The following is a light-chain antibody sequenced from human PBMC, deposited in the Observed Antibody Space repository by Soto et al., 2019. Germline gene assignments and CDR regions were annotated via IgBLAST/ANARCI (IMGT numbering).Light chain of an antibody. J-gene: IGKJ2*01. CDR1: QSVSSSY. CDR2: GGS. CDR3: QQYGSLPRT. Sequence: EIVLTQSPGTLSLSPGERATLSCRASQSVSSSYLGWYQQKPGQAPRLLIYGGSSRATGIPDRFSGSGSGTDFTLTISRLEPEDLAVYYCQQYGSLPRTFGQGTELEIK. V-gene: IGKV3-20*01.